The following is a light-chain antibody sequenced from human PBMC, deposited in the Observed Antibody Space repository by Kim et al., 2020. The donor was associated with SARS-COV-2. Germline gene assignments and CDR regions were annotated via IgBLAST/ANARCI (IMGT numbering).Light chain of an antibody. J-gene: IGKJ1*01. CDR1: QSISIY. Sequence: DIQMTQSPASLSASVGDRVIITCRASQSISIYLNWYQQKPGKAPKLLIYATSSLQSGVPSRFSGGGSGTDFTLTISSLQPEDFATYYCQQSHSTPRTFGQGTKVDIK. CDR2: ATS. V-gene: IGKV1-39*01. CDR3: QQSHSTPRT.